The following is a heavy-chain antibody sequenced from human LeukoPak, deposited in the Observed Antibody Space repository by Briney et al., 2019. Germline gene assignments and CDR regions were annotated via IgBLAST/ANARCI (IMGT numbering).Heavy chain of an antibody. Sequence: PSETLSLTCTVSGGTISSYYWNWIRQPPGKGLEWIGYIHYSGSTKYNPSLKSRVTISVDTSKNQFSLKLSSVTAPDTAVYYCARWYSSGWAFDYWGQGTLVTVSS. CDR1: GGTISSYY. D-gene: IGHD6-19*01. V-gene: IGHV4-59*08. CDR2: IHYSGST. CDR3: ARWYSSGWAFDY. J-gene: IGHJ4*02.